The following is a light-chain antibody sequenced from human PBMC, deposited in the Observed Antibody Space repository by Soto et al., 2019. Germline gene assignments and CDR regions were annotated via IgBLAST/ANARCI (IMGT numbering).Light chain of an antibody. CDR1: SSNIGSNY. CDR3: AAWDDSLSGYV. Sequence: QSVLTQPPSASGTPGQRVTISCSGSSSNIGSNYVYWYQQLPGTAPKLLIYRNNQRPSGVPDQFSGSKSGTSASLAISGLRSEDEADYYCAAWDDSLSGYVFGTGTKVTVL. CDR2: RNN. V-gene: IGLV1-47*01. J-gene: IGLJ1*01.